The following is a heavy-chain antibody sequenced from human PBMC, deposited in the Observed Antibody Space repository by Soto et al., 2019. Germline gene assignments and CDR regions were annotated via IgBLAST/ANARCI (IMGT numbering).Heavy chain of an antibody. J-gene: IGHJ4*02. Sequence: GESLKISCKGSGYSFTSYWIGWVRQMPGKGLEWMGIIFPSDSDTRYSPSFQGQVTISADKSISTAYLQWSSLKASGTTMYYCARHQYNSNLFDYWGQGTLVTVSS. CDR3: ARHQYNSNLFDY. D-gene: IGHD4-4*01. CDR2: IFPSDSDT. V-gene: IGHV5-51*01. CDR1: GYSFTSYW.